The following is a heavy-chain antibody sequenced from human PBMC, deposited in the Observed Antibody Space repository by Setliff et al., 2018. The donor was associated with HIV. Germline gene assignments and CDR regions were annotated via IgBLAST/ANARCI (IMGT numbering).Heavy chain of an antibody. J-gene: IGHJ3*02. Sequence: ASETLSLTCAVSGSSISNGYYWGWIRQPPGKGLEWIGSIYHSGSTYYNPSLKSRVTISVGTSKNQFSLKLSSVTAADTAVYHCARRNSGWYDAFDIWGQGTMVTVSS. D-gene: IGHD6-19*01. CDR1: GSSISNGYY. CDR3: ARRNSGWYDAFDI. V-gene: IGHV4-38-2*01. CDR2: IYHSGST.